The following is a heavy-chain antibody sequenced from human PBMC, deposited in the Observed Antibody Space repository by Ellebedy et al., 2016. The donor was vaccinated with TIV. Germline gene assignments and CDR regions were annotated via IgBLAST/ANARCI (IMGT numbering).Heavy chain of an antibody. CDR2: ISSASSTI. J-gene: IGHJ4*02. Sequence: GGSLRLXXAASGFTFSGYSMNWVRQAPGKGLEWVSYISSASSTITYADSVRGRFTISRDNAKNSLYLQMDSLRAEDTAVYYCAREYDTGWSDSWGQGTLVTVSS. V-gene: IGHV3-48*01. CDR3: AREYDTGWSDS. CDR1: GFTFSGYS. D-gene: IGHD2-8*02.